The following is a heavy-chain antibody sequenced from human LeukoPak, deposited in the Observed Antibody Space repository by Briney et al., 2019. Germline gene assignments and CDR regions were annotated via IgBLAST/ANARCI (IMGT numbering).Heavy chain of an antibody. D-gene: IGHD3-22*01. CDR2: INHSGST. CDR1: GGSFSGYY. V-gene: IGHV4-34*01. J-gene: IGHJ4*02. CDR3: ARDGRWINYYDGSSPV. Sequence: PSETLSLTCAVYGGSFSGYYWSWIRQPPGKGLEWIGEINHSGSTNYDPSLKSRVTISVDTSKNQFSLKLSSVTAADTAVYYCARDGRWINYYDGSSPVWGQGTLVTVSS.